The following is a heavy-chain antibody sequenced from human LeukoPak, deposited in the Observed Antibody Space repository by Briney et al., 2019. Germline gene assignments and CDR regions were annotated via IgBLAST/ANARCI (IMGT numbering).Heavy chain of an antibody. Sequence: GSLRLSCAASGFTFSSYAMSWIRQPPGKGLEWIGEINHSGSTNYNPSLKSRVTISVDTSKNQFSLKLSSVTAADTAVYYCARVEFGYYDILTGYYYFDYWGQGTLVTVSS. CDR2: INHSGST. CDR1: GFTFSSYA. CDR3: ARVEFGYYDILTGYYYFDY. D-gene: IGHD3-9*01. V-gene: IGHV4-34*01. J-gene: IGHJ4*02.